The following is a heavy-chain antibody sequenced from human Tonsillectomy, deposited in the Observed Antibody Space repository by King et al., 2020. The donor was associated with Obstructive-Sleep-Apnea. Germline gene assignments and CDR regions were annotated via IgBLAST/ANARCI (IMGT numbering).Heavy chain of an antibody. D-gene: IGHD3-22*01. CDR1: GFTFINYA. V-gene: IGHV3-23*04. CDR2: ISGSGGST. Sequence: VQLVESGGGLVQPGGSLRLSCAASGFTFINYAMSGVRQAPGKGLDGVSGISGSGGSTYYADSVKGRFTISRDNSKNTLYLQMNSLRAEVTAVYYCAKVRDTYDRSGYYYCFDYWGQGTLVTVSS. CDR3: AKVRDTYDRSGYYYCFDY. J-gene: IGHJ4*02.